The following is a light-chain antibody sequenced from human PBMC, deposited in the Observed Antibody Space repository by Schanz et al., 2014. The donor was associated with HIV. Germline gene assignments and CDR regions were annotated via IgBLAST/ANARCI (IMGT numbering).Light chain of an antibody. Sequence: QSVLTQPASVSGSPGQSITISCTGTSSDVGGYKYVSWYQQYPGKAPKLIIFDVDNRPSGVSNRFSGSKSGNTASLTISGLQAEDEADYYCSSYTSSSTRVFGGGTKLTVL. V-gene: IGLV2-14*01. CDR3: SSYTSSSTRV. CDR2: DVD. CDR1: SSDVGGYKY. J-gene: IGLJ2*01.